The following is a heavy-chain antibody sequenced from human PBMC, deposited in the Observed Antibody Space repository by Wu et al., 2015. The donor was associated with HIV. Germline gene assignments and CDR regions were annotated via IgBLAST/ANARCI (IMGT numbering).Heavy chain of an antibody. J-gene: IGHJ6*03. CDR2: INAYNGNP. CDR3: ARVLMTNHYYYSHMDV. V-gene: IGHV1-18*01. D-gene: IGHD3-10*01. CDR1: GYTFTTDA. Sequence: QVQLVQSGAEVKKPGASVKVSCKASGYTFTTDAISWVRQAPGQRLEYMGWINAYNGNPNYAQKFQGRVTMTTDTSTSTAYLELRSLRSDDTAVYYCARVLMTNHYYYSHMDVWGKGTTVAVSS.